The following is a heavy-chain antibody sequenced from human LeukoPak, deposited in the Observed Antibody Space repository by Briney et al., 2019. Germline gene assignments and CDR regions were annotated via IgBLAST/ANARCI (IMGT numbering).Heavy chain of an antibody. CDR1: GGYFSGYY. Sequence: SETLSLTCAVYGGYFSGYYWNWIRQPPGKGLGWIGEINHSGSINYNPSLKSRVTISVDTSKNQFSLKLSSVTAADTAVYYCARKPRGSESSGYYYYYYMDVWGKGTTVTVSS. CDR2: INHSGSI. D-gene: IGHD3-22*01. CDR3: ARKPRGSESSGYYYYYYMDV. V-gene: IGHV4-34*01. J-gene: IGHJ6*03.